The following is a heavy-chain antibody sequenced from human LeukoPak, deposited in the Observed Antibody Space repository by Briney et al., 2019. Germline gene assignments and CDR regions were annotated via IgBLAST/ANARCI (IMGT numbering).Heavy chain of an antibody. Sequence: GASVKVSCKASGYTFTGYYMHWVRQAPGQGLEWMGWINPKSGGTNYVQKFQGRVSMTRDTSITTAYMELSSLRSDDTAVYYCARDRGVVAVAGIDYWGQGTLVTVSS. J-gene: IGHJ4*02. CDR3: ARDRGVVAVAGIDY. V-gene: IGHV1-2*02. CDR1: GYTFTGYY. D-gene: IGHD6-19*01. CDR2: INPKSGGT.